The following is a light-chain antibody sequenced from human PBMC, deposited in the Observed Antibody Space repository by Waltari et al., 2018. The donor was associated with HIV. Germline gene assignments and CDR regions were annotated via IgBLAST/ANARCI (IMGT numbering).Light chain of an antibody. V-gene: IGLV2-14*01. CDR3: SSYTSSSSWV. J-gene: IGLJ3*02. Sequence: QSALTQPASVSGSPGQSITISCTGTSSDVGGYNYVSWYQQHPGKAPKLMIYEVSNRPSGVSQRFSGSKSGNTASLTISGLQAEDEADYYCSSYTSSSSWVFGGGTKLTVL. CDR1: SSDVGGYNY. CDR2: EVS.